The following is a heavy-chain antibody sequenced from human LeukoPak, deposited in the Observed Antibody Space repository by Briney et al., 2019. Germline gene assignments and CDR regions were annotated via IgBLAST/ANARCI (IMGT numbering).Heavy chain of an antibody. D-gene: IGHD3-10*01. CDR1: GFTFSDYY. CDR2: ISTSGRYT. Sequence: GGSLRLSCAASGFTFSDYYMSWIRQAPGKGLEWVSYISTSGRYTNYTDSVKGRFTISRDNAKNSLFLQMNSLRAEDTAVYYCARVTFNYFGSGDAFDIWGQGTMVTVSS. V-gene: IGHV3-11*06. CDR3: ARVTFNYFGSGDAFDI. J-gene: IGHJ3*02.